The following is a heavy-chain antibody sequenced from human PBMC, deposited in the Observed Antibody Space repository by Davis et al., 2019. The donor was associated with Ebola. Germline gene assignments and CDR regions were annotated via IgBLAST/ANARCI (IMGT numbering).Heavy chain of an antibody. D-gene: IGHD3-10*01. CDR2: AYRGGPT. J-gene: IGHJ4*02. V-gene: IGHV3-66*01. Sequence: GGSLRLSCAASGLAVRSNHMSWVRQAPGKGLEWVAVAYRGGPTHYADTVKGRFTISRDISKDSLYLQMNSLTPEDTAVYYCAREVGTKVRGVEYYFDSWGQGTLVTVSS. CDR3: AREVGTKVRGVEYYFDS. CDR1: GLAVRSNH.